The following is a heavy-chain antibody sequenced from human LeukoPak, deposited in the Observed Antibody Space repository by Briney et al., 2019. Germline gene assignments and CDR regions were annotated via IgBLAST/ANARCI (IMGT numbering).Heavy chain of an antibody. D-gene: IGHD1-26*01. Sequence: ASVKVSCKASGYTFTSYYMHWVRQAPGQGLEWMGIINPSGGSTSYAQKLQGRVTMTRDMSTSTAYMELSRLRSDDTAVYYCARERGIVGATSYYYMDVWGKGTTVTVSS. V-gene: IGHV1-46*01. CDR3: ARERGIVGATSYYYMDV. CDR1: GYTFTSYY. J-gene: IGHJ6*03. CDR2: INPSGGST.